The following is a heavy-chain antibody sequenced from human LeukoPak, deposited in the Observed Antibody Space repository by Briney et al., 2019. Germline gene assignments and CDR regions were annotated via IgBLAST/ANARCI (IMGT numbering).Heavy chain of an antibody. CDR3: ARGRYYSVPMDV. CDR1: GFTFSSYG. J-gene: IGHJ6*02. V-gene: IGHV3-30*03. Sequence: GGSLRLSCVASGFTFSSYGMHWVRQAPGKGLEWVAVISYDGSNKYYADSVKGRFTISRDNSKNTLYLQMNSLRAEDTAVYYCARGRYYSVPMDVWGQGTTVTVSS. D-gene: IGHD3-10*01. CDR2: ISYDGSNK.